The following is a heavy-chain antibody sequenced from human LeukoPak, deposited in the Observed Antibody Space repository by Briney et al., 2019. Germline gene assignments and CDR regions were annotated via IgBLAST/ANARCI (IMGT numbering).Heavy chain of an antibody. CDR2: INSDGSST. D-gene: IGHD2/OR15-2a*01. Sequence: GGSLRLSCAASGFTFSSYWMHWVRQAPGKGLVWVSRINSDGSSTTYADSVKGRFTISRDNAKNTLYLQMNSLRAEDTAVYYCARDLDINIEYKGFDYYHFGMDVWGHGTTVTVSS. CDR3: ARDLDINIEYKGFDYYHFGMDV. V-gene: IGHV3-74*01. CDR1: GFTFSSYW. J-gene: IGHJ6*02.